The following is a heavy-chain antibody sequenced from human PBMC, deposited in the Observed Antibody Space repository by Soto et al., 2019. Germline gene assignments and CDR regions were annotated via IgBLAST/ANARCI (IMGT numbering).Heavy chain of an antibody. CDR3: ARGSTYYYDSSGGW. CDR2: ISGSGGST. CDR1: GFTFSSYA. V-gene: IGHV3-23*01. D-gene: IGHD3-22*01. Sequence: GGSLRLSCAASGFTFSSYAMSWVRQAPGKGLEWVSAISGSGGSTYYADSVKGQFTISRDNSKNTLYLQMNSLRAEDTAVYYCARGSTYYYDSSGGWWGKGTLVTVSS. J-gene: IGHJ4*02.